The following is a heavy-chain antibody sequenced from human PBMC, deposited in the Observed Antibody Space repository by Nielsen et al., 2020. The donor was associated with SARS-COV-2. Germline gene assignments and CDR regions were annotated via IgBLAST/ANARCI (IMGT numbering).Heavy chain of an antibody. CDR1: GFTFSSYW. CDR2: IKEDGSEK. CDR3: ARDSEAATGQIYFYGFDV. Sequence: GGSLRLSCAASGFTFSSYWMSWVRQAPGKGLEWVANIKEDGSEKYYVDSVKGRFSISRDNAKNSLYLQMNSLRVEDTAVYYCARDSEAATGQIYFYGFDVWGQGTTVTVSS. J-gene: IGHJ6*02. D-gene: IGHD6-13*01. V-gene: IGHV3-7*03.